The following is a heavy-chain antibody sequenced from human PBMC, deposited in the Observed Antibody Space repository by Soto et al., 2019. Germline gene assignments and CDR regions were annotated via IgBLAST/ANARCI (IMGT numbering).Heavy chain of an antibody. CDR3: AKGGRQWLVTSDFNY. J-gene: IGHJ4*02. CDR1: GFTFSTYS. Sequence: QPGGSLRLSCAASGFTFSTYSMNWVRQAPGKGLEWVSYISSSSSTIFYADSVKGRFTISRDSSKNTVSLEMTSLRAEDTAVYYCAKGGRQWLVTSDFNYWGQGALVTVSS. D-gene: IGHD6-19*01. V-gene: IGHV3-48*01. CDR2: ISSSSSTI.